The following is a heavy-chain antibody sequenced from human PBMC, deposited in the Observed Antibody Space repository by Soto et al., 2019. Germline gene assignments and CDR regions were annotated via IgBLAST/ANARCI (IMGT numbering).Heavy chain of an antibody. D-gene: IGHD3-16*01. V-gene: IGHV1-18*01. CDR3: ASSVSIRKLGAFGL. J-gene: IGHJ3*01. Sequence: QVQLVQSGAEVKMPGASVKVSCKASGYTFANYGISWVRQAPGQGLEWMGWISAYNGNTNFAQKHHGRVTMTTDTSTCTAYMELRTLRSDDTAVYYCASSVSIRKLGAFGLWGQGTMVTVSS. CDR1: GYTFANYG. CDR2: ISAYNGNT.